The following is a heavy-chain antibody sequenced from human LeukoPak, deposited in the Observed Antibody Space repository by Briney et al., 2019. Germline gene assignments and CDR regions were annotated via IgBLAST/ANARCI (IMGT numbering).Heavy chain of an antibody. CDR1: GYTFTSYG. CDR2: ISAYNGNT. D-gene: IGHD6-13*01. Sequence: ASVKVSCKASGYTFTSYGISWVRQAPGQGLEWMGWISAYNGNTNYAQKLQGRVTMTTGTSTSTAYMELRSLRSDDTAVYYCARVPQARGVLWYSSSWYYFDYWGQGTLVTVSS. V-gene: IGHV1-18*01. J-gene: IGHJ4*02. CDR3: ARVPQARGVLWYSSSWYYFDY.